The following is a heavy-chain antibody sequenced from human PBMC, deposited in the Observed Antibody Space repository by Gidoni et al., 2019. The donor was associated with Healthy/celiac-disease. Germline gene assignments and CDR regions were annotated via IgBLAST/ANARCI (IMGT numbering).Heavy chain of an antibody. D-gene: IGHD1-1*01. V-gene: IGHV3-11*05. CDR1: GFTFSDYY. CDR2: ISSSSSYT. J-gene: IGHJ5*02. Sequence: QVQLVESGGGLVKPGGSLRLSCAASGFTFSDYYMSWIRQAPGKGLEWVSYISSSSSYTNDADSVKGRFTISRDNAKNSLYLQMNSLRAEDTAVYYCARAWRDWRAPGGFDPWGQGTLVTVSS. CDR3: ARAWRDWRAPGGFDP.